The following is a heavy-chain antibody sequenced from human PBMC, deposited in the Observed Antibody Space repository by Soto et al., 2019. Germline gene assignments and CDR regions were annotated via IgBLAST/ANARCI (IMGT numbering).Heavy chain of an antibody. D-gene: IGHD1-1*01. J-gene: IGHJ4*02. V-gene: IGHV3-30-3*01. CDR3: AKAPWNLAHTYYFDF. Sequence: QVQLVESGGGVVQPGRSLRLSCAASGFIFSSYAMHWVRQAPGKGLEWVAVISSDGSNRYYADSVGGRFTISRDNSENTVYLHMSSLTGDDTAVFYCAKAPWNLAHTYYFDFWGQGTLVTVSS. CDR1: GFIFSSYA. CDR2: ISSDGSNR.